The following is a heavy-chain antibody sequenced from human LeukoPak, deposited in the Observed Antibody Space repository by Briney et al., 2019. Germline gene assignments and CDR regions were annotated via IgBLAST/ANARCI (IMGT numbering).Heavy chain of an antibody. V-gene: IGHV4-61*02. CDR3: ARGRRVLRFLEWSSE. CDR1: GGSISSGSYY. J-gene: IGHJ4*02. Sequence: SETLSLTCTVSGGSISSGSYYWSWIRQPAGKGLEWIGRIYTSGSTNYNPSLKSRVTISVDTSKNQFSLKLNSMTAADTAVYYCARGRRVLRFLEWSSEWGRGTLVTVSS. CDR2: IYTSGST. D-gene: IGHD3-3*01.